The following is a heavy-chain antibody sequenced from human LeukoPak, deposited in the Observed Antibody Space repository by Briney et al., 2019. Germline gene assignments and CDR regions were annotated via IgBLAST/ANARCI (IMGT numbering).Heavy chain of an antibody. V-gene: IGHV4-39*01. CDR3: ARGAESTVYGDYVLDY. Sequence: HPSETLSLTCTVSGGSISSSSYYWGWIRQPPGKGLEWIGSIYYSGSTYYNPSLKSRVTISVDTSKNQFSLKLSSVTAADTAVYYCARGAESTVYGDYVLDYWGQGTLVTVSS. CDR1: GGSISSSSYY. CDR2: IYYSGST. J-gene: IGHJ4*02. D-gene: IGHD4-17*01.